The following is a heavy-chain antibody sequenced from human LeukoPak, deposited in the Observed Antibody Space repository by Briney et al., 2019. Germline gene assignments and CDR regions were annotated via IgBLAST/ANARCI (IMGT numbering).Heavy chain of an antibody. CDR3: ARGIVVVPAATSLDAFDI. CDR2: MNRDGSEK. J-gene: IGHJ3*02. V-gene: IGHV3-7*02. D-gene: IGHD2-2*01. Sequence: PGRSLRLSCAASGFTFAPYWMTWVRQAPGKGLEYVATMNRDGSEKYYVDSVKGRFTISRDNAKNSLYLQMNSLRAEDTAVYYCARGIVVVPAATSLDAFDIWGQGTMVTVSS. CDR1: GFTFAPYW.